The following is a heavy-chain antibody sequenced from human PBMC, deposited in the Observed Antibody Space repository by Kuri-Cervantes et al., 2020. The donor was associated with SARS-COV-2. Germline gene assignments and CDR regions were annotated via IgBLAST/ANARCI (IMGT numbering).Heavy chain of an antibody. D-gene: IGHD3-10*01. CDR1: GFTHNSYS. J-gene: IGHJ6*02. CDR2: ISSSSSNI. CDR3: AKGNPPSYYYGSGSYYGAVGYYYYGMDV. V-gene: IGHV3-48*01. Sequence: GESLKISCAVSGFTHNSYSMNWVRQTPGKGLEWVAYISSSSSNIYHADSVKGRFTISRDNSKNTLYLQMNSLRAEDTAVYYCAKGNPPSYYYGSGSYYGAVGYYYYGMDVWGQGTTVTVSS.